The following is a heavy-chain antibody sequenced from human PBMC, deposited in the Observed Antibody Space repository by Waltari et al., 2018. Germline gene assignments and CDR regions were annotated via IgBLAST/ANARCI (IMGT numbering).Heavy chain of an antibody. Sequence: QLQLQESGPRLVRPPEPLSPLCRVSGVSIPSNTHYRAWIRRSPGQGLEWIGTVSYSGTTYISPSLKSRVSVSRDTSKNQVSLILGSVTAADMAVYYCATYIGASVGTAAFDVWGQGTMVTVSS. CDR3: ATYIGASVGTAAFDV. CDR2: VSYSGTT. J-gene: IGHJ3*01. D-gene: IGHD5-12*01. CDR1: GVSIPSNTHY. V-gene: IGHV4-39*01.